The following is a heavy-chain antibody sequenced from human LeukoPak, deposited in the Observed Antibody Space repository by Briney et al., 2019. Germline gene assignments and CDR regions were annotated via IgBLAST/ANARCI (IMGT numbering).Heavy chain of an antibody. V-gene: IGHV3-48*01. CDR3: ARDPPSKDTAMVNVVY. D-gene: IGHD5-18*01. CDR2: ISSSSSTI. Sequence: GGSLRLSCAASGFTVSNNYMSWVRQAPGKGLEWVSYISSSSSTIYYADSVKGRFTISRDNAKNSLYLQMNSLRAEDTAVYYCARDPPSKDTAMVNVVYWGQGTLVTVSS. CDR1: GFTVSNNY. J-gene: IGHJ4*02.